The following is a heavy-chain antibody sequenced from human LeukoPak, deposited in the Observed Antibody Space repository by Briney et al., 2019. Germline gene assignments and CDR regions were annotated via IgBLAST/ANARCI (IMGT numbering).Heavy chain of an antibody. Sequence: GGSLRLSCAASGFTFSDSYMTWIRQAPGKGLELLSYISGSASDVNYIDSVRGRFTISRDNAKNSLYLHMNSLTVEDTAVYYCSRDPRNNDYWGQGTLVIVSS. CDR3: SRDPRNNDY. V-gene: IGHV3-11*01. CDR1: GFTFSDSY. CDR2: ISGSASDV. J-gene: IGHJ4*02.